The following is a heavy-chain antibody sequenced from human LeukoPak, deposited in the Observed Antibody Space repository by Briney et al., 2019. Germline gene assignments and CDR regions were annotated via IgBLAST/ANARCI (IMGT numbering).Heavy chain of an antibody. Sequence: SETLSLTCTVSGGSISSYYWSWIRQPPGKGLEWIGYIYYSGSTNYNPSLKSRVTISVDTSKNQFSLKLSSVTAADTAVYYRARRVPYYYGSGSHYGMDVWGQGTTVTVSS. V-gene: IGHV4-59*08. D-gene: IGHD3-10*01. CDR3: ARRVPYYYGSGSHYGMDV. J-gene: IGHJ6*02. CDR1: GGSISSYY. CDR2: IYYSGST.